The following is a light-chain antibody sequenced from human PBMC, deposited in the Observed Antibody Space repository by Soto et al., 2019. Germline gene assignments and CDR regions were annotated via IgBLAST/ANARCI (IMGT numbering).Light chain of an antibody. V-gene: IGLV1-44*01. CDR1: SSNIGSKT. J-gene: IGLJ1*01. Sequence: QAVLTQPPSASGTPGQRGTISCSGNSSNIGSKTVNWYQQLPGTAPKLLIYSNYQRPSGVPDRFSGSTSGTSASLAISGLQSEDEADYYCSAWDASLNGYVFGTGTKVTVL. CDR3: SAWDASLNGYV. CDR2: SNY.